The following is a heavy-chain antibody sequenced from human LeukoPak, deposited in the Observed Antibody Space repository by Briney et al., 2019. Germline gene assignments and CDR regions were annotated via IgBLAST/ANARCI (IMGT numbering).Heavy chain of an antibody. J-gene: IGHJ4*02. Sequence: GGSLRLSCAASGFTFSRYGMHWVRQAPGKGLEWVAVIWYDGSNKYYADSVKGRFTISRDNSKNTLYLQMNSLRAEDTAVYYCARSNYGDYVPQYFDYWGQGTLVTVSS. CDR3: ARSNYGDYVPQYFDY. CDR1: GFTFSRYG. D-gene: IGHD4-17*01. CDR2: IWYDGSNK. V-gene: IGHV3-33*01.